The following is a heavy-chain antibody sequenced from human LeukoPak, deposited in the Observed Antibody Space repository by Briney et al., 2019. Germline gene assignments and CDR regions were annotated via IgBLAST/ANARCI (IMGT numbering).Heavy chain of an antibody. D-gene: IGHD6-19*01. CDR2: IIPIFGTA. CDR1: GYTFTGYY. J-gene: IGHJ4*02. V-gene: IGHV1-69*06. Sequence: GASVKVSCKASGYTFTGYYMHWVRQAPGQGLEWMGGIIPIFGTANYAQKFQGRVTITADKSTSTAYMELSSLRSEDTAVYYCARGGGIAVDTEICHWGQGTLVTVSS. CDR3: ARGGGIAVDTEICH.